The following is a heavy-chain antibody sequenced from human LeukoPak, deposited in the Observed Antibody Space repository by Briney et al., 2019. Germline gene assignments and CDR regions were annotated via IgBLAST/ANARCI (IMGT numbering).Heavy chain of an antibody. D-gene: IGHD3-22*01. CDR3: AKDDYYDTSGYRD. CDR2: ISSSGSTI. Sequence: TPGGSLRLSCAASGFTSSDYYMSWIRQAPGKGLEWVSYISSSGSTIYYADSVKGRFTISRDNAKNSLYLQMNSLRAEDTAVYYCAKDDYYDTSGYRDWGQGTLVTVSS. CDR1: GFTSSDYY. J-gene: IGHJ4*02. V-gene: IGHV3-11*01.